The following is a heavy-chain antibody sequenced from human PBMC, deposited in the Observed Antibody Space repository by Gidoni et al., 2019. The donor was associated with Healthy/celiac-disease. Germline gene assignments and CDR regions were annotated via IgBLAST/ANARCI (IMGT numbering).Heavy chain of an antibody. D-gene: IGHD2-21*01. J-gene: IGHJ4*02. CDR2: IYYSGST. CDR3: ARDRRGGETFDY. V-gene: IGHV4-31*03. CDR1: GGATSSVGYY. Sequence: QLQLQESGPGLVKPSQTLPLTCTVSGGATSSVGYYWSWIRQHPGKGLEWIGYIYYSGSTYYNPSLKSRVTISVDTSKNQFSLKLSSVTAADTAVYYCARDRRGGETFDYWGQGTLVTVSS.